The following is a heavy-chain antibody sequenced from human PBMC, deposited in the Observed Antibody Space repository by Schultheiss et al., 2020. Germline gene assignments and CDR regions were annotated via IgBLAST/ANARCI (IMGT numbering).Heavy chain of an antibody. CDR1: GFTFSNYW. J-gene: IGHJ4*02. D-gene: IGHD5-18*01. Sequence: GESLKISCTASGFTFSNYWMHWVRQVPGQGPEWVSRISSDGSSRTYVDSVKGRFTISRDNAKKSLFLQMNDLRAEDTAVYYCATGGVAVDTDNWGQGTLVTVSS. V-gene: IGHV3-74*01. CDR2: ISSDGSSR. CDR3: ATGGVAVDTDN.